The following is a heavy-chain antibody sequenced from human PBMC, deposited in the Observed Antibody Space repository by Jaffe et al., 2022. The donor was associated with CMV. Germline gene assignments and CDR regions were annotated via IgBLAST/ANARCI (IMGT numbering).Heavy chain of an antibody. J-gene: IGHJ3*02. CDR3: TTDHFWSGYRVLRTSSKETDDAFDI. Sequence: EVQLVESGGGLVKPGGSLRLSCAASGFTFSNAWMSWVRQAPGKGLEWVGRIKSKTDGGTTDYAAPVKGRFTISRDDSKNTLYLQMNSLKTEDTAVYYCTTDHFWSGYRVLRTSSKETDDAFDIWGQGTMVTVSS. CDR1: GFTFSNAW. V-gene: IGHV3-15*01. CDR2: IKSKTDGGTT. D-gene: IGHD3-3*02.